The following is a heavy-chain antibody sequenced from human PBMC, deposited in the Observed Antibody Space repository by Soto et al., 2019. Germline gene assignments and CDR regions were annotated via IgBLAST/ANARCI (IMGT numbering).Heavy chain of an antibody. J-gene: IGHJ6*02. CDR1: GFTFSSYG. CDR2: ISYDGSNK. CDR3: AKDDGSYFYYGMDV. V-gene: IGHV3-30*18. Sequence: GGSLRLSCAASGFTFSSYGMHWVRQAPGKGLEWVAVISYDGSNKYYADSVKGRFTISRDNSKNTLYLQMNSLRAEDTAVYYCAKDDGSYFYYGMDVWGQGTTVTVSS. D-gene: IGHD1-26*01.